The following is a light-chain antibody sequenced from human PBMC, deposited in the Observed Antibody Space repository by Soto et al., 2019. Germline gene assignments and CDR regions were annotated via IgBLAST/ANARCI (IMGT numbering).Light chain of an antibody. V-gene: IGLV2-14*01. CDR1: TSDVGGFNY. CDR3: RSYTTSSTVV. Sequence: QSVLTQPASVSGSPGQSITISCTGTTSDVGGFNYVSWYQQHPGKAPKVMSYEVSNRPSGVSNRFSASKSGNTASLTISGLQPEDEADYYCRSYTTSSTVVFGGGTKLTVL. J-gene: IGLJ2*01. CDR2: EVS.